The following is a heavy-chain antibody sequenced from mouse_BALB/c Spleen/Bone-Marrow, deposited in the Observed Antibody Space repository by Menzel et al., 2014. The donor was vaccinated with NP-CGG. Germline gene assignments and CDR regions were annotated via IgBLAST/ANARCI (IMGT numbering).Heavy chain of an antibody. V-gene: IGHV5-4*02. Sequence: EVQVVESGGGLVKPGGSLKLSCAASGFTFSDYYMYWVRQTPEKRLEWVATISDGGSYTYYPYSVKGRFTISRDNAKNNLYLQMSSLKSEDTAMYYCARENWDVGFAYRGQGTLVTVSA. J-gene: IGHJ3*01. D-gene: IGHD4-1*01. CDR1: GFTFSDYY. CDR2: ISDGGSYT. CDR3: ARENWDVGFAY.